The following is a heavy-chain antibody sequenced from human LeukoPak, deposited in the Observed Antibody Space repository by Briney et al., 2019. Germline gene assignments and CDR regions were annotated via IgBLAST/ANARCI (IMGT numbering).Heavy chain of an antibody. V-gene: IGHV4-4*07. Sequence: SETLSLTCTVSGGSISSYYWSWIRQPAGKGLEWIGRIYGSGSTSYNPSLKSRVTMSVDTSKNQFSLKLSSVTAADTAVYYCARGLDSSGYYYALDAFDIWGQGTMVTVSS. CDR3: ARGLDSSGYYYALDAFDI. CDR1: GGSISSYY. CDR2: IYGSGST. J-gene: IGHJ3*02. D-gene: IGHD3-22*01.